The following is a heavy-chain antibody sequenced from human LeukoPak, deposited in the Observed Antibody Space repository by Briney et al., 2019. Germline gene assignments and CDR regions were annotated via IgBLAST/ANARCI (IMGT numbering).Heavy chain of an antibody. J-gene: IGHJ4*02. CDR3: ARGSNNHFYP. CDR1: GFTFSDFW. CDR2: INFDGSSI. V-gene: IGHV3-74*01. D-gene: IGHD3-3*02. Sequence: GGSLRLSCTASGFTFSDFWMHWVRQVPGKGPLWVARINFDGSSISYADSVEGRFTISRDNAKNTLYLQANSLRAEDTAIYYCARGSNNHFYPWGQGTLVTVSS.